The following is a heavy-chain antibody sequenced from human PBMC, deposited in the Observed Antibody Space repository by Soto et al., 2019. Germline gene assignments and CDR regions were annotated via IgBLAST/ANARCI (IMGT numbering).Heavy chain of an antibody. V-gene: IGHV1-46*01. CDR2: INPSGGST. D-gene: IGHD3-10*01. CDR1: GYTFTSYY. J-gene: IGHJ6*02. CDR3: ARQITRVRGVISGPYYYYYGMDA. Sequence: KPRWASVKVSCKASGYTFTSYYMHWVRQAPGQGLEWMGIINPSGGSTSYAQKFQGXVPMTRETSTXTVYMELSSLRSEDTAVYYCARQITRVRGVISGPYYYYYGMDAWGQGTTVTVS.